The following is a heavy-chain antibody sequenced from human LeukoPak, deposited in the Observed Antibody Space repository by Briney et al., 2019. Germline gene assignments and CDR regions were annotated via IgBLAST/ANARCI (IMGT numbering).Heavy chain of an antibody. J-gene: IGHJ6*04. D-gene: IGHD2-15*01. CDR1: GGSISSSNW. CDR3: ARDRSGDPGMDV. Sequence: SGTLSLTCAVSGGSISSSNWWSWVRQPPGKGLEWIGEIYHSGSTNYNPSLKSRVTISVDKSNNQFSLKLSSVTAADTAVYYCARDRSGDPGMDVWGKGTTVTVSS. CDR2: IYHSGST. V-gene: IGHV4-4*02.